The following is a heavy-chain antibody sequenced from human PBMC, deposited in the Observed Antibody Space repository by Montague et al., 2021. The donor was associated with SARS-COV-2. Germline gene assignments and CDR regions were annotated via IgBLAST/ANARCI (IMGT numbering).Heavy chain of an antibody. CDR3: ARQQRGRRFMDY. CDR1: GGSINNYY. CDR2: ITEIGST. Sequence: SETLSLTCTVSGGSINNYYWGWIRQPPGKALEYIAYITEIGSTHRNTARKSRGTISVDPSTNQFYLDVKSVTAADTAVYYCARQQRGRRFMDYWGQGTLVTVPS. J-gene: IGHJ4*02. D-gene: IGHD5-24*01. V-gene: IGHV4-59*01.